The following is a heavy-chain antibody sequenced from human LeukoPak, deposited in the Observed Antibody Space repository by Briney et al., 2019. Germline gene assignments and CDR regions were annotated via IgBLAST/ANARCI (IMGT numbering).Heavy chain of an antibody. CDR2: IYYSGST. D-gene: IGHD6-13*01. J-gene: IGHJ4*02. CDR3: ARSIAAAGTTDY. Sequence: PSETLSLTCTVSGGSISSYYWSWIRQPPGKGLEWIGYIYYSGSTNYNPSLKSRVTISVDTSKNQFSLKLSSVTAADTAVYYCARSIAAAGTTDYWGQGTLVTVSS. V-gene: IGHV4-59*08. CDR1: GGSISSYY.